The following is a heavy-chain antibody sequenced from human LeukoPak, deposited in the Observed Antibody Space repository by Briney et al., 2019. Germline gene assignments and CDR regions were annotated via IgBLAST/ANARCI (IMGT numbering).Heavy chain of an antibody. CDR1: GGSFSGYY. CDR3: ARGMLYYDILTGYSPEGYFDY. D-gene: IGHD3-9*01. V-gene: IGHV4-34*01. J-gene: IGHJ4*02. Sequence: SETLSLTCAVYGGSFSGYYWSWIRQPPGKGLEWLGSIYYSGSTYYINPSLKSRVTISVDTSKNQNSLKLSSVTAADTDVYYCARGMLYYDILTGYSPEGYFDYWGQGTLVTVSS. CDR2: IYYSGST.